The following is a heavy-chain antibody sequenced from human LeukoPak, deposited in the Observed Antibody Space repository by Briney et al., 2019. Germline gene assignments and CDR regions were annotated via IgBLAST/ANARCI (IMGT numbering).Heavy chain of an antibody. V-gene: IGHV4-59*01. CDR3: ARVTGYTIEDYFDY. CDR2: IYYSGST. Sequence: PSETLSLTCTVSGGSISSYYWSRIRQPPGKGLEWIGYIYYSGSTNYNPSLKSRVTISVKTSKNQFSLKLRSVTAADTAVYYCARVTGYTIEDYFDYWGQGTLVTVSS. D-gene: IGHD3-9*01. CDR1: GGSISSYY. J-gene: IGHJ4*02.